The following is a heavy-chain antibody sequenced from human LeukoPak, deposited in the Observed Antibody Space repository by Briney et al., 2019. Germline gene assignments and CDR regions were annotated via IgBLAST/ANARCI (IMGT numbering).Heavy chain of an antibody. CDR2: ISAYNGNT. Sequence: ASVKVSCKASGYTFTSYGISWVRQAPGQGLEWMGWISAYNGNTNYAQKLQGRVTMTTDTSTSTAYMELRSLRSDDTAVYYCASEQQLVRGGIYNDYWGQGTLVTVSS. V-gene: IGHV1-18*01. D-gene: IGHD6-13*01. CDR1: GYTFTSYG. J-gene: IGHJ4*02. CDR3: ASEQQLVRGGIYNDY.